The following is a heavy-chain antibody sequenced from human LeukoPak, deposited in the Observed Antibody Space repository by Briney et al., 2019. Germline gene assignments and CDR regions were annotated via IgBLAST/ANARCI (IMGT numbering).Heavy chain of an antibody. J-gene: IGHJ4*02. CDR1: GFTFSSYG. D-gene: IGHD6-13*01. Sequence: GGSLRLSCAASGFTFSSYGMSWVRQAPGKGLEWVSAISGSGGSTYYADSVKGRFTISRDNSKNTLYLQMNSLRAEDTAVYYCAKGGDSSGWYRVYFDYWGQGTLVTVSS. CDR2: ISGSGGST. CDR3: AKGGDSSGWYRVYFDY. V-gene: IGHV3-23*01.